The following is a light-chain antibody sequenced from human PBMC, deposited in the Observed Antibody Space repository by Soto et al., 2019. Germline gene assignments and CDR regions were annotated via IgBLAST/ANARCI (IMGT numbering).Light chain of an antibody. CDR2: KAS. V-gene: IGKV1-5*03. CDR1: QSISNC. Sequence: DIQMTQSPSTLSASVGDRVTITCRASQSISNCLAWYQQKPGTAPNLLIYKASTLQSGVPSRFSGSGSGTEFPRTIGSLQPDDSATYYCQQYSDNWTFGQGTKVEIK. J-gene: IGKJ1*01. CDR3: QQYSDNWT.